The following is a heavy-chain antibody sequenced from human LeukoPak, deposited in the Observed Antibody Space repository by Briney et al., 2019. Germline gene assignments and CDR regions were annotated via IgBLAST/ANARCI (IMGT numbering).Heavy chain of an antibody. CDR1: GLTFSSHW. V-gene: IGHV3-74*01. D-gene: IGHD3-16*01. CDR2: ITNDGSST. J-gene: IGHJ4*02. Sequence: PGGSLRLSCAASGLTFSSHWMHWVRQAPGKGLVWVSRITNDGSSTTHADSVKGRFTISRDNAKNMLYLQVNSLRAEDTAVYYCAKDRANWAIDDWGQGTQVTVSS. CDR3: AKDRANWAIDD.